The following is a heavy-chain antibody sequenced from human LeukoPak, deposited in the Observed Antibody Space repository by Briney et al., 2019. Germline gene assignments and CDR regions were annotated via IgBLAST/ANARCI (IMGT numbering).Heavy chain of an antibody. V-gene: IGHV3-30-3*01. CDR2: ISYDGSNK. J-gene: IGHJ6*02. CDR1: GFTFSSYA. Sequence: PGGSLRLSCAASGFTFSSYAMHWVRQAPGKGLEWVAVISYDGSNKYYADSVKGRFTISRDNSKNTLYLQMNSLRAEDTAVYYCARDQRYSTSYGMDVWGQGTTVTVSS. CDR3: ARDQRYSTSYGMDV. D-gene: IGHD2/OR15-2a*01.